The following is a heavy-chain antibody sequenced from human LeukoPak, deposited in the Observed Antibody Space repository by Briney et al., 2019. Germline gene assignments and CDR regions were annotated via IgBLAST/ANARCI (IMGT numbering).Heavy chain of an antibody. J-gene: IGHJ4*02. CDR3: AREKIAMRAFDS. Sequence: SETLSLTCTVSGESITTHYWTWIRQPPGKGLEWVGYVYDTGSTDYNPSLKSRVTISVDTSKNQFSLRLNSVTAADTAIYYCAREKIAMRAFDSWGQGTLVTVSS. CDR2: VYDTGST. V-gene: IGHV4-59*11. CDR1: GESITTHY. D-gene: IGHD2-2*01.